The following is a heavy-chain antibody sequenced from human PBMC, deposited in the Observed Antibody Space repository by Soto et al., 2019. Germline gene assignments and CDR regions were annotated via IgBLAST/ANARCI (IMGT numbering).Heavy chain of an antibody. Sequence: QITLRQSGPTLVKPTQPLTLTCDFSVFSLNSSGVGVAWIRQPPGKALEWLALIYWNDDKRYSPSLRSRLTTTKDTSKNQAALRITNTDAVDTGTDYCAHKLPTDCGVRNCFDHWGQGTLATVSS. J-gene: IGHJ5*02. CDR1: VFSLNSSGVG. V-gene: IGHV2-5*01. CDR3: AHKLPTDCGVRNCFDH. D-gene: IGHD2-21*02. CDR2: IYWNDDK.